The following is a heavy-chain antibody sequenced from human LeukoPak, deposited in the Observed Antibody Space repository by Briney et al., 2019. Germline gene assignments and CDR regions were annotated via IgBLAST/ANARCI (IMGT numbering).Heavy chain of an antibody. D-gene: IGHD3-3*01. CDR2: INPSGGST. J-gene: IGHJ3*02. CDR3: ARVGGFGVAGDAFDI. V-gene: IGHV1-46*01. Sequence: ASVKVSCKASGYTFTSYYMHWVRQAPGQGLEWMGIINPSGGSTSYAQKFQGRVTMTRDTSTSTVYMELSSLRSEDTALYYCARVGGFGVAGDAFDIWGQGTMVTVSS. CDR1: GYTFTSYY.